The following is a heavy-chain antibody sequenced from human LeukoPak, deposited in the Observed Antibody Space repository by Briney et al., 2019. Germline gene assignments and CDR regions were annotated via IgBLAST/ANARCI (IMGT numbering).Heavy chain of an antibody. Sequence: SVMVSCKATGRTFSSYAIGRVRQAPGQGLEWMGGIIPIFGTANYAQKFQGRVTITADESTSTAYMELSSLRSEDTAVYYCARDGYDSSGYTSNWFDPWGQGTLVTVSS. J-gene: IGHJ5*02. V-gene: IGHV1-69*13. CDR2: IIPIFGTA. CDR1: GRTFSSYA. D-gene: IGHD3-22*01. CDR3: ARDGYDSSGYTSNWFDP.